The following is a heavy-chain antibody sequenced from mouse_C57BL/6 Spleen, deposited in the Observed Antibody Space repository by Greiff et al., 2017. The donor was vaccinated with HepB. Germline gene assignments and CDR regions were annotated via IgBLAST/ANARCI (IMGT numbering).Heavy chain of an antibody. CDR3: AVLRSGDY. Sequence: QVQLQQSGAELVMPGASVKLSCKASGYTFTSYWMHWVKQRPGQGLEWIGEIDPSDSYTNYNQKFKGKSTLTVDKSSSTAYMQLSSLTSEDSAVYYCAVLRSGDYWGQGTTLTVSS. V-gene: IGHV1-69*01. CDR1: GYTFTSYW. D-gene: IGHD1-1*01. CDR2: IDPSDSYT. J-gene: IGHJ2*01.